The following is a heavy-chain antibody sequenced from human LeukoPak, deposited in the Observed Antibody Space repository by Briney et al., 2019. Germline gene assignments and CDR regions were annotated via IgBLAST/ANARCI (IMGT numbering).Heavy chain of an antibody. CDR3: SRSSFDY. V-gene: IGHV3-23*01. Sequence: PGGSLRLSCAASGFTFSSYGMSWVRQAPGKGLEWVSAISGSGGSTYYADSVKGRFTISRDNAKNSLYLQMNSLRAEDTAVYYCSRSSFDYWGQGTLVTVSS. CDR2: ISGSGGST. J-gene: IGHJ4*02. CDR1: GFTFSSYG. D-gene: IGHD6-13*01.